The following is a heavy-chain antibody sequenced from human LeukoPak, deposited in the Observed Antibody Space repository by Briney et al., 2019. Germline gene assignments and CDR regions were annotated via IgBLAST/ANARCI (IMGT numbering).Heavy chain of an antibody. D-gene: IGHD7-27*01. J-gene: IGHJ6*02. V-gene: IGHV3-21*01. CDR2: ITSSSSYI. CDR3: ARLTGGDYYYYGMDV. Sequence: GGSLRLSCEDSGFTFSSYSMTWVRQAPGKGLEWVSCITSSSSYIYYADSVKGRFTISRDNAKNSLYLQMNSLRVEDTAVYYCARLTGGDYYYYGMDVWGQGTTVTVSS. CDR1: GFTFSSYS.